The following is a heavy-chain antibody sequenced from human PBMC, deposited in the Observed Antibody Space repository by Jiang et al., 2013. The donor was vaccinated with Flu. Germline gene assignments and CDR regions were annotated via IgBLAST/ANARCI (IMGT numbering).Heavy chain of an antibody. D-gene: IGHD6-13*01. CDR3: ARHSSLQSAAGRIIDY. J-gene: IGHJ4*02. CDR1: GGSISSSIYY. V-gene: IGHV4-39*01. Sequence: LLKPSETLSLTCTVSGGSISSSIYYWGWIRQPPGKGLEWIGSIYYSGSAYYNPSLKSRVTISVDTSKNHFSLKLSSVTAADTAVYYCARHSSLQSAAGRIIDYWGQGTLVTVSS. CDR2: IYYSGSA.